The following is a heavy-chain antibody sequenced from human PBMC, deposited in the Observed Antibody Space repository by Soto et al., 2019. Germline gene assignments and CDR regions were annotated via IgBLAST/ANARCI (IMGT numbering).Heavy chain of an antibody. J-gene: IGHJ4*02. D-gene: IGHD3-22*01. CDR2: IHHSGST. Sequence: PSETLSLTCDVSGGSLYSSNWWTWVRQTPGKGLEWIGEIHHSGSTNYNPSRKSRVTISADKSKNQFFLNLISVTAADTAMYYCARLLYDSRGYYYFDYWGQGTLVTVSS. V-gene: IGHV4-4*02. CDR1: GGSLYSSNW. CDR3: ARLLYDSRGYYYFDY.